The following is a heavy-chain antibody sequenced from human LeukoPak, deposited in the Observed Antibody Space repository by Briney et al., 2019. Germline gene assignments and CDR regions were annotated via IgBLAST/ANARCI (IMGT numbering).Heavy chain of an antibody. CDR1: GFTFSSYA. CDR3: ARYPTMVRGVITKPLRY. CDR2: ISYDGSNK. V-gene: IGHV3-30*04. D-gene: IGHD3-10*01. J-gene: IGHJ4*02. Sequence: PGRSLRLSCAASGFTFSSYAMHWVRQAPGKGLEWVAVISYDGSNKYYADSVKGRFTISRDNSKNTLYLQMNSLRAEDTAVYYCARYPTMVRGVITKPLRYWGQGTLVTVSS.